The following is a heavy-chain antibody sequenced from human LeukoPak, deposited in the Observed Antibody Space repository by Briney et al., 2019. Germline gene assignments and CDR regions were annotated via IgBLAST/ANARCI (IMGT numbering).Heavy chain of an antibody. CDR3: ARKGNAFDF. V-gene: IGHV3-7*01. CDR2: IKLDVSET. D-gene: IGHD3-10*01. Sequence: GGSLRLSCAASGFTFSSYWMSWVRQAPGKGLEWVANIKLDVSETYYVDSVRGRFTISRDNTKNSLYLQMDSLRAEDTAVYYCARKGNAFDFWGQGTMVTVSS. CDR1: GFTFSSYW. J-gene: IGHJ3*01.